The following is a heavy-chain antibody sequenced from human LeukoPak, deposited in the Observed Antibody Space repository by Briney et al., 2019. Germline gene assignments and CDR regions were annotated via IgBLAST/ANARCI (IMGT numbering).Heavy chain of an antibody. V-gene: IGHV3-48*04. CDR2: ISRNSDSA. CDR1: GCTFTTYS. CDR3: ASNTN. Sequence: PGGPLRLSCAASGCTFTTYSMVWVRQAPGKGLEWVTYISRNSDSAHYADSVRGRFTIARDNAKTSLYLQMNSLRAEDTAVYYCASNTNWGPGTLVTVSS. J-gene: IGHJ4*02.